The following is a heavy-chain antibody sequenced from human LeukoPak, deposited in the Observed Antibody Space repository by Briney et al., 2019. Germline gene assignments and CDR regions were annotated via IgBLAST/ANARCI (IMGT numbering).Heavy chain of an antibody. CDR2: IYYSGST. CDR1: GGSISSYY. CDR3: ARSKESDFWSGYSLDY. J-gene: IGHJ4*02. V-gene: IGHV4-59*01. D-gene: IGHD3-3*01. Sequence: PSETLSLTCTVSGGSISSYYWSWIRQPPGKGLEWIGYIYYSGSTNYNPSLKSRVTISVDTSKNQFSLKLSSVTAAHTAVYYCARSKESDFWSGYSLDYWGQGTLVTVSS.